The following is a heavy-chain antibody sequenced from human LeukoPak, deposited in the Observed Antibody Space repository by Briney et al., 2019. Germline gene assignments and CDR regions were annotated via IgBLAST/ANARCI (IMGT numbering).Heavy chain of an antibody. J-gene: IGHJ3*02. Sequence: GGSLRLSCAASGFTFSSYEMNWVRQAPGKGLEWVGRIGKNTNSYTTEYAASVKGRFTISRDDSKKSLFLQMNSLKTEDTAVYYCTRGFGVTDIYAFDIWGQGTVVTVSS. CDR2: IGKNTNSYTT. CDR3: TRGFGVTDIYAFDI. CDR1: GFTFSSYE. D-gene: IGHD2-21*02. V-gene: IGHV3-72*01.